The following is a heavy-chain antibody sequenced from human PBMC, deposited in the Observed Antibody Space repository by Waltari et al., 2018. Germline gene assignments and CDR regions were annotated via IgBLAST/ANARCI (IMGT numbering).Heavy chain of an antibody. CDR3: ARDRHSSSGKSGGYFDL. J-gene: IGHJ2*01. CDR1: GGSISSYY. V-gene: IGHV4-59*01. CDR2: IYYSGST. D-gene: IGHD6-13*01. Sequence: QVQLQESGPGLVKPSETLSLTCTVSGGSISSYYWSWIRQPPGKGLEWIGYIYYSGSTNYNPSLKSRGTISVDTAKNRFSLKLSSVTAADTAVYYCARDRHSSSGKSGGYFDLWGRGTLVTVSS.